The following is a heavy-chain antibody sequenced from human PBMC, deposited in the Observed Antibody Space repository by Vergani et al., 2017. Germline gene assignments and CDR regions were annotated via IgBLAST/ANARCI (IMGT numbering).Heavy chain of an antibody. CDR1: GFTFSSYA. V-gene: IGHV3-30-3*01. J-gene: IGHJ4*02. CDR2: ISYDGSNK. Sequence: QVQLVESGGGVVQPGRSLRLSCAASGFTFSSYAMHWVRQAPGKGLEWVAVISYDGSNKYYADSVKGRFTISRDNSKNTLYLQMNSLRAEDTAVYYCAREFEGSGSSLYWGQGTLVTVSS. D-gene: IGHD3-10*01. CDR3: AREFEGSGSSLY.